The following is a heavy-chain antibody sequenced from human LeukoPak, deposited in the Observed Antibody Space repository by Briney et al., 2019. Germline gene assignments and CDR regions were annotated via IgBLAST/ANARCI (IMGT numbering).Heavy chain of an antibody. Sequence: SETLSLTCTVSGVSISSSNSYWGWIRHPPGKGLEWIGSIYHDGRIDYNPSPKSRVTISRDTSNDQFSLKLSSVTAADTAMYYCARGTSPGITGTYWGQGTLVTVSS. CDR1: GVSISSSNSY. J-gene: IGHJ4*02. V-gene: IGHV4-39*07. D-gene: IGHD1-20*01. CDR3: ARGTSPGITGTY. CDR2: IYHDGRI.